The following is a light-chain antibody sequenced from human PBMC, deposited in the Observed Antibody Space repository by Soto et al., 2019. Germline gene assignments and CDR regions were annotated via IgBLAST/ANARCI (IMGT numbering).Light chain of an antibody. J-gene: IGKJ1*01. CDR1: QSISSTY. V-gene: IGKV3-20*01. CDR2: AAS. CDR3: QKYYASSWT. Sequence: EIVLTQSPGTLSLSPGERATLSCRASQSISSTYLAWYRQKPGQAPRLLIYAASSRATGIPDRFSGSGSGTDFTLTISRLEPEDFAVYYCQKYYASSWTFGQGTKV.